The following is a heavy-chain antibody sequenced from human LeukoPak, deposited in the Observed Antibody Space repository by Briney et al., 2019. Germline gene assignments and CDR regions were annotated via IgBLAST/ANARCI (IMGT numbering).Heavy chain of an antibody. CDR1: GGSITSDY. J-gene: IGHJ4*02. CDR3: AKDSSTWGNLAGHFDS. D-gene: IGHD6-13*01. CDR2: IYHSGST. V-gene: IGHV4-4*08. Sequence: SETLSLTCTVSGGSITSDYWSWIRQPPGKGLERIGFIYHSGSTNYNPSLQSRITISIDTSKNQFSLKLRSVTAADTAVYYCAKDSSTWGNLAGHFDSWGQGTLVTVSS.